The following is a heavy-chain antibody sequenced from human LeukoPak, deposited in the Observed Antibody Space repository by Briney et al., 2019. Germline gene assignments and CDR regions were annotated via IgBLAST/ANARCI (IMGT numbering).Heavy chain of an antibody. V-gene: IGHV4-4*07. CDR2: IYTSGST. CDR3: ARDLYYYDSSGPFDY. Sequence: SETLSLTCTVSGGSISSYYWSWIRQPAGKGLEWIGRIYTSGSTNYNPSLKSRVTMSEDTSKNQFSLKLSSVTAADTAVYYCARDLYYYDSSGPFDYWGQGTLVTVSS. J-gene: IGHJ4*02. D-gene: IGHD3-22*01. CDR1: GGSISSYY.